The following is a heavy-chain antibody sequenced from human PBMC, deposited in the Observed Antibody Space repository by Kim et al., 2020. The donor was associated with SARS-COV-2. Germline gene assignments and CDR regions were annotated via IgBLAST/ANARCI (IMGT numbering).Heavy chain of an antibody. D-gene: IGHD6-13*01. Sequence: GGSLRLSCAASGFTFSSYSMHWVRQAPGKGLEWVASISSSSSYIYYADSVKGRFTISRDNAKNSLYLQMNSLRAEDTAVYYCARDRYRSGWYEGTVFTSGCCDGMDVWGQGTTVTVSS. CDR3: ARDRYRSGWYEGTVFTSGCCDGMDV. J-gene: IGHJ6*02. V-gene: IGHV3-21*01. CDR2: ISSSSSYI. CDR1: GFTFSSYS.